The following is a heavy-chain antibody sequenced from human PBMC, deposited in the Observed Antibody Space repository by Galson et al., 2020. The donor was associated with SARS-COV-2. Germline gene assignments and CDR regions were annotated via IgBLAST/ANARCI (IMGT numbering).Heavy chain of an antibody. D-gene: IGHD2-2*01. CDR1: GLTFDDFA. CDR3: VGSSTSDSTGFDI. Sequence: SLKITCTASGLTFDDFAMHWVRQRPGKGLEWVAGISWNSGTIGYADSVAGRFTISRDNTGNSLSLQMNSLRPEDMALSYCVGSSTSDSTGFDIWGQVTIVTVSS. CDR2: ISWNSGTI. J-gene: IGHJ3*02. V-gene: IGHV3-9*03.